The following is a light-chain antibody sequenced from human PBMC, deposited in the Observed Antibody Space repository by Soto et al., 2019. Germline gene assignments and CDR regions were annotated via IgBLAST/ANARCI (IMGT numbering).Light chain of an antibody. J-gene: IGLJ1*01. V-gene: IGLV2-14*01. Sequence: QSVLTQPASVSGSPGQSITISCTGTSSDVGDYNYVSWYQQQPGKAPKVMIYDVSNRPSGVSNRFSGSKSDNTASLTISGLQAEDEADYYCSSYTSSSTLVFGTGTKVTVL. CDR2: DVS. CDR3: SSYTSSSTLV. CDR1: SSDVGDYNY.